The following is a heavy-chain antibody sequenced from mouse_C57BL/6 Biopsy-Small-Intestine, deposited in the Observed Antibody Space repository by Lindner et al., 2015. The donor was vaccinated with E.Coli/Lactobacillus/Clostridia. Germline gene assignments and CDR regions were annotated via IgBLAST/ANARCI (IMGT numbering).Heavy chain of an antibody. CDR1: GYTFPTYG. CDR3: ARDPADGTNCPDY. D-gene: IGHD1-1*01. V-gene: IGHV1-84*02. Sequence: SVKVSCKASGYTFPTYGISWVRQAPGQGLEWMGWISDYTGNTKYAQRLQGRVTMTTDTSTSTAYMELRSLRSDDTAVYYCARDPADGTNCPDYWGQGTLVTVSS. CDR2: ISDYTGNT. J-gene: IGHJ4*01.